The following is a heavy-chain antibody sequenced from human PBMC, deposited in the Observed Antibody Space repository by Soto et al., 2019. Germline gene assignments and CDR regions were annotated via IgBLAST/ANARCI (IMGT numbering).Heavy chain of an antibody. CDR3: ASTVVVVVDYYYMDV. CDR2: IYSGGST. D-gene: IGHD2-15*01. CDR1: GFTVSSNY. V-gene: IGHV3-66*01. J-gene: IGHJ6*03. Sequence: EVQLVESGGGLVQPGGSLRLSCAASGFTVSSNYMSWVRQAPGKGLEWVSVIYSGGSTYYADSVKGRFTISRDNSKNTLYLQMNSLGAEDTAVYYCASTVVVVVDYYYMDVWGKGTTVTVSS.